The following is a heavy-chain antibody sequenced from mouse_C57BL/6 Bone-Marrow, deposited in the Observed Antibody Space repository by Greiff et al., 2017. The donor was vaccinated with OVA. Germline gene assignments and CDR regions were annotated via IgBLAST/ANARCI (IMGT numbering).Heavy chain of an antibody. V-gene: IGHV1-19*01. CDR2: INPYNGGT. CDR3: ARKLRIFPWYFDV. J-gene: IGHJ1*03. CDR1: GYTFTDYY. D-gene: IGHD1-1*01. Sequence: EVQGVESGPVLVKPGASVKMSCKASGYTFTDYYMNWVKQSHGKSLEWIGVINPYNGGTSYNQKFKGKATLTVDKSSSTAYMELNSLTSEDSAVYYCARKLRIFPWYFDVWGTGTTVTVSS.